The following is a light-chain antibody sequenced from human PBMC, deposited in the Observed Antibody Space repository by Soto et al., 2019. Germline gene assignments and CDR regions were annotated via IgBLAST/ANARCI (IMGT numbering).Light chain of an antibody. J-gene: IGKJ3*01. CDR3: QQLNSYPQIT. V-gene: IGKV1-9*01. CDR1: QAISSY. Sequence: DIQLTQSPSFLSASVGDRVTITCRASQAISSYLAWYQQKPGKAPKLLIYAASTLQSGVPSRFSGSGSGTEFTLTVSSLQPEDFATYYCQQLNSYPQITLGPGTKVDIK. CDR2: AAS.